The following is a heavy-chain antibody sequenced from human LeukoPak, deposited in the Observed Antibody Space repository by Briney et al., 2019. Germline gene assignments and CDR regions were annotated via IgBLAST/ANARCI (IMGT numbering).Heavy chain of an antibody. CDR1: GGTFSSYA. CDR2: IIPIFGTA. CDR3: ARASPLTGDRYYYGMDV. J-gene: IGHJ6*02. D-gene: IGHD7-27*01. V-gene: IGHV1-69*13. Sequence: ASVKVSCKASGGTFSSYAISWVRQAPGQGLEWMGGIIPIFGTANYAQKFQGRVTITADESTSTAYMELSSLRSEVTAVYYCARASPLTGDRYYYGMDVWGQGTTVTVSS.